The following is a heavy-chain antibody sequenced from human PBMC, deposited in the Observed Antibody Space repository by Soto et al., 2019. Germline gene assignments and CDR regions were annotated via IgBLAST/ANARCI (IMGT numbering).Heavy chain of an antibody. V-gene: IGHV3-74*01. CDR1: GITFSGFW. CDR2: VDSGGSGT. J-gene: IGHJ4*02. Sequence: VPLVESGGGSVQPGGSLRLSCVASGITFSGFWMHWVRQVPGKGLVWVARVDSGGSGTSYADFVKGRFTISRDNAKNTMSLQLDSLRVEATAVYYCATVFEHWGQGIRVTVSS. CDR3: ATVFEH.